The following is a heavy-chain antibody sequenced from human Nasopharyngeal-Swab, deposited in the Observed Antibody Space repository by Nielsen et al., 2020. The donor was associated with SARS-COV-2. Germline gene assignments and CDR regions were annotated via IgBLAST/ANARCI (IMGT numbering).Heavy chain of an antibody. Sequence: GESLKISCGASGFSFSSFTIHWVRQAPGKGLEWVSSIGTITGDIHYADPVRGRFTISRDNARQSVYLEMERLRDDDTAVYYCTRDFYTGHYYEAFDIWGQGTMVTVSS. V-gene: IGHV3-48*02. J-gene: IGHJ3*02. CDR2: IGTITGDI. D-gene: IGHD3-22*01. CDR1: GFSFSSFT. CDR3: TRDFYTGHYYEAFDI.